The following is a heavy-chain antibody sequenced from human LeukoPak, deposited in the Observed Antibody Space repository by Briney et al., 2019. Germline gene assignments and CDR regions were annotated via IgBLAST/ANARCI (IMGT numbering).Heavy chain of an antibody. D-gene: IGHD3-10*01. J-gene: IGHJ4*02. CDR3: ARGFGNYYGFDY. CDR2: ISSSSSTI. V-gene: IGHV3-48*01. Sequence: PGGTLRLSCAASGFTFSSYSMNWVRQAPGQGLEWVSYISSSSSTIYYADSVQGRFTTTRDNTKHTLYLQMNSLRAGDTAVYYCARGFGNYYGFDYWGQGTLVTVSS. CDR1: GFTFSSYS.